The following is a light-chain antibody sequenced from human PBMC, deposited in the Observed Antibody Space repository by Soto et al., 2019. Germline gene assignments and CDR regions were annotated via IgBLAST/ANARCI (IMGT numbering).Light chain of an antibody. CDR3: QQYGRSRT. Sequence: EIVLTQCPGTRSLSPGESATRSCRASQSVSSSYLAWYQQKPGQAPRLLIYGASSRATGIPDRFSGSGSGTDFTLTISRLEPEDFAVYYCQQYGRSRTFGQGTKVDI. CDR1: QSVSSSY. CDR2: GAS. J-gene: IGKJ1*01. V-gene: IGKV3-20*01.